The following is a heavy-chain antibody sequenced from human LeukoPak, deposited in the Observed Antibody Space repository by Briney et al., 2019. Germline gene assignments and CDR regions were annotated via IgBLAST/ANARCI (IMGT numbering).Heavy chain of an antibody. D-gene: IGHD4-17*01. CDR2: IKQDGNEK. CDR1: GFIFRNHW. Sequence: GGSLRLSCAASGFIFRNHWMSWVRQVPGRGLEWVAHIKQDGNEKHYVDSVEGRFTPSRDDSKNSLYLQMNSLRVDDSAVYYCARGPNYGDRVDYFDYWGQGTLVTVSS. CDR3: ARGPNYGDRVDYFDY. J-gene: IGHJ4*02. V-gene: IGHV3-7*01.